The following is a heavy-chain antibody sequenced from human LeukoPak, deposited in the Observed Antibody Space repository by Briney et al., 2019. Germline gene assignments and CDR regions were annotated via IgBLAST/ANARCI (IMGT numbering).Heavy chain of an antibody. J-gene: IGHJ4*02. Sequence: GGSLRLSCAASGFTFSSYSMNWVRQAPGKGLEWVSSISSSSSYIYYADSVKGRFTISRDNAKNSLYLQMNSLRAEDTAVYYCAKDGSFDSSGYYYHYFDYWGQGTLVTVSS. CDR1: GFTFSSYS. CDR3: AKDGSFDSSGYYYHYFDY. CDR2: ISSSSSYI. D-gene: IGHD3-22*01. V-gene: IGHV3-21*01.